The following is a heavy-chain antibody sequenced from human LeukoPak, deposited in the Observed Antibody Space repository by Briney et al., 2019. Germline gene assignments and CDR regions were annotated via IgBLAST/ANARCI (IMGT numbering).Heavy chain of an antibody. V-gene: IGHV3-48*01. J-gene: IGHJ6*03. CDR1: GFTFSSYS. Sequence: GGSLRLSCAASGFTFSSYSMNWVRQAPGKGLEWVSYISGSSGTIYYADSVKGRFTIPRDNAKNSLYLQMNSLRGEDTAVYYCARRSEFGVLYYMDVWGKGTTVTVSS. CDR3: ARRSEFGVLYYMDV. CDR2: ISGSSGTI. D-gene: IGHD3-16*01.